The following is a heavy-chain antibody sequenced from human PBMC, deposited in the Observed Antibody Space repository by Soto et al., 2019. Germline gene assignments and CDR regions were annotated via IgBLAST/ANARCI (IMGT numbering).Heavy chain of an antibody. Sequence: GGSLRLSCAASGFTFSSYEMNWVRQAPGKGLEWISYITASGFTIYYADSVKGRFTISRDNDKNSLYLQMNSLRAEDTAVYYCARDFIPRFLEWFNDAFDIWGNGTMVTV. CDR3: ARDFIPRFLEWFNDAFDI. V-gene: IGHV3-48*03. D-gene: IGHD3-3*01. CDR1: GFTFSSYE. J-gene: IGHJ3*02. CDR2: ITASGFTI.